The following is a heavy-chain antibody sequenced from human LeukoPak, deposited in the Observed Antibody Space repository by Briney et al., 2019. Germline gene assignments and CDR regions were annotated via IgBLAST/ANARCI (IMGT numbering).Heavy chain of an antibody. CDR2: IFPSDSDT. CDR1: GYSFNSYW. CDR3: ARAMSDYYYYGMDV. J-gene: IGHJ6*02. Sequence: GESLKISCKTSGYSFNSYWIGWVRQMPGKGLEWMGIIFPSDSDTRYSPSFQGQVTISADRSITTAYLQWSSLKASDTATYYCARAMSDYYYYGMDVWGQGTTVTVSS. V-gene: IGHV5-51*01.